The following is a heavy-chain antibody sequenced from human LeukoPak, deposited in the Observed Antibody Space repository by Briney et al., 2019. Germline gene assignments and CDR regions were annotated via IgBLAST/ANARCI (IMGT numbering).Heavy chain of an antibody. V-gene: IGHV3-30*02. D-gene: IGHD3-22*01. CDR2: IRYDGSNK. J-gene: IGHJ4*02. CDR3: AKGIHYYDSSGYYY. CDR1: GFTFSSYG. Sequence: GGSLRLSCAASGFTFSSYGLHWVRQAPGKGLEWVAFIRYDGSNKYYADSVKGRFTTSRDNSKNTLYLQMNSLRVEDTAVYYCAKGIHYYDSSGYYYWGQGTLVTVSS.